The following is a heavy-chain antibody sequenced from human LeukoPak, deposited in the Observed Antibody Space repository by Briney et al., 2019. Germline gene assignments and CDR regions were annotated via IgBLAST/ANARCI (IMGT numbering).Heavy chain of an antibody. CDR3: ARGRGGDYVPSRFDY. CDR1: GFAFSGFA. J-gene: IGHJ4*02. CDR2: ISGSGGKT. D-gene: IGHD4-17*01. V-gene: IGHV3-23*01. Sequence: PGGSLRLSCSASGFAFSGFAMGWVRQAPGKGLEWVASISGSGGKTYYADSVEGRFTISRDNSKNTLYLQMNSQRAEDTALYYCARGRGGDYVPSRFDYWGQGTPVTVSS.